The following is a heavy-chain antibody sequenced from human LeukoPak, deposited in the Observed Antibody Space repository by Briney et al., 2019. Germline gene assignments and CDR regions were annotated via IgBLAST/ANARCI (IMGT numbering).Heavy chain of an antibody. Sequence: PSETLSLTCAVYGGSFSGYYWSWIRQPPGKGLEWIEEINHSGSTNYNPSLKSRVTISVDTSKNQFSLKLSSVTAADMAVYYCARGRRYCSSTSCYAFLPYYFDYWGQGTLVTVSS. V-gene: IGHV4-34*01. CDR3: ARGRRYCSSTSCYAFLPYYFDY. J-gene: IGHJ4*02. CDR1: GGSFSGYY. D-gene: IGHD2-2*01. CDR2: INHSGST.